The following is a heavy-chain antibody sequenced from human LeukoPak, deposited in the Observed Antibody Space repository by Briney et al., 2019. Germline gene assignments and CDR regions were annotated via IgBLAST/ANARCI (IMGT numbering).Heavy chain of an antibody. V-gene: IGHV3-23*01. CDR1: GFTFNNYA. Sequence: PGGSLRLSCAASGFTFNNYAINWVRQAPGKGLEWVSGIYPSGSAYFADSVKGRFTISRDTSQNTVYLQMNSLRTHDTALYYCAKELDSVGWDDAFDFWGQGTVVTVAS. D-gene: IGHD3-22*01. CDR3: AKELDSVGWDDAFDF. CDR2: IYPSGSA. J-gene: IGHJ3*01.